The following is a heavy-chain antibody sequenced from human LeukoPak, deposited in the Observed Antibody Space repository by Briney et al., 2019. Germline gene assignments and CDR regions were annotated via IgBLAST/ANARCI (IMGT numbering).Heavy chain of an antibody. CDR2: IKQDGSEK. J-gene: IGHJ4*02. Sequence: GGSLRLSCAASGFTFSSYWMSWVRQAPGKGLEWVANIKQDGSEKYYVDSVKGRFTISRDNAKNSLYLQMNSLRSDDTAVYYCARDGRRLTDIVVVVAAFFDYWGQGTLVTVSS. D-gene: IGHD2-15*01. V-gene: IGHV3-7*03. CDR1: GFTFSSYW. CDR3: ARDGRRLTDIVVVVAAFFDY.